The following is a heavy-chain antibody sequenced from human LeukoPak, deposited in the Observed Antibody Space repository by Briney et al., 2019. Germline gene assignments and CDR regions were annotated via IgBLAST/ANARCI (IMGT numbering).Heavy chain of an antibody. CDR3: AKDDGNNAKSLPDY. Sequence: GGSLRLSCAVSGFTFSNYGMSWVRQAPGKWLEWVSVISSSGDSTYYADSVKGRFTISRDNSKNTLYLQMNGLRAEDTAIYYCAKDDGNNAKSLPDYWGQGTLVTVSS. V-gene: IGHV3-23*01. CDR1: GFTFSNYG. J-gene: IGHJ4*02. D-gene: IGHD2/OR15-2a*01. CDR2: ISSSGDST.